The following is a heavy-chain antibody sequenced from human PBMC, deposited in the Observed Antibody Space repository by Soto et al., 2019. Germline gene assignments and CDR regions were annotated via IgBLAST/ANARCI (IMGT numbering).Heavy chain of an antibody. CDR1: GYTVNSYA. D-gene: IGHD3-10*01. V-gene: IGHV1-3*01. Sequence: APLEVACKSCGYTVNSYAMHWARQAHGQRLEWMGWINAGNGNTKYSQKFQGRVTITRDTSASTAYMELSSLRSEDTAVYYCARDRVYGSGSYYNVDYYYGMDVWGQGTTVTVSS. J-gene: IGHJ6*02. CDR2: INAGNGNT. CDR3: ARDRVYGSGSYYNVDYYYGMDV.